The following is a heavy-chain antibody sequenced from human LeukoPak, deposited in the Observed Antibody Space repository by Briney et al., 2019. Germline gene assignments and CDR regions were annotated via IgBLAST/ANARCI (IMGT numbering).Heavy chain of an antibody. CDR1: GGTFSSYA. CDR3: ARSSGYYYVSYFDY. Sequence: SVKVSCKASGGTFSSYAISWVRQAPGQGLGWMGGIIPIFGTANYAQKFQGRVTITTDESTSTAYMELSSLRSEDTAVYYCARSSGYYYVSYFDYWGQGTLVTVSS. D-gene: IGHD3-22*01. V-gene: IGHV1-69*05. CDR2: IIPIFGTA. J-gene: IGHJ4*02.